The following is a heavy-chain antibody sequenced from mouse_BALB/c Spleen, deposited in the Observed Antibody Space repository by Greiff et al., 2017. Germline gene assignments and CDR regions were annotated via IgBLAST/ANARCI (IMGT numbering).Heavy chain of an antibody. D-gene: IGHD2-1*01. Sequence: EVQGVESGPELVKPGASVKISCKASGYSFTGYFMNWVMQSHGKSLEWIGRINPYNGDTFYNQKFKGKATLTVDKSSSTAHMELRSLASEDSAVYCCARDGNYDWGQGTTLTVSS. V-gene: IGHV1-20*02. CDR2: INPYNGDT. CDR3: ARDGNYD. CDR1: GYSFTGYF. J-gene: IGHJ2*01.